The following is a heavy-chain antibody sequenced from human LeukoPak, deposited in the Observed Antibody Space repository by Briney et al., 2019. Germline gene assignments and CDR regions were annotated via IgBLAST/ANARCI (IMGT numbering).Heavy chain of an antibody. D-gene: IGHD2-15*01. CDR1: GITLRTYL. CDR3: ARRGLPDV. Sequence: GSLRTFRGTSGITLRTYLMNLVRPASGKGVEWVVNIKQDGSEKYYVDSVKGRFTISRDNAKNSLYLQMNSLRVEDTAVYYCARRGLPDVWGKGTTVTVSS. J-gene: IGHJ6*03. CDR2: IKQDGSEK. V-gene: IGHV3-7*01.